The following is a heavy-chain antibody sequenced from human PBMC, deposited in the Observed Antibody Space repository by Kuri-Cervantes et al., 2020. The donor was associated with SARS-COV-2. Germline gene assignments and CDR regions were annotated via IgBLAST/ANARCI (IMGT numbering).Heavy chain of an antibody. Sequence: KVSCKGSGYSFTSYWISWVRQMPGKGLEWMGRIDPSDSYNNDSPSFQGHVTIPADKSISTAYLQWSSLKASDTAMYYCARRGQLASFDYWGQGALVTVSS. J-gene: IGHJ4*02. D-gene: IGHD6-13*01. CDR1: GYSFTSYW. V-gene: IGHV5-10-1*01. CDR3: ARRGQLASFDY. CDR2: IDPSDSYN.